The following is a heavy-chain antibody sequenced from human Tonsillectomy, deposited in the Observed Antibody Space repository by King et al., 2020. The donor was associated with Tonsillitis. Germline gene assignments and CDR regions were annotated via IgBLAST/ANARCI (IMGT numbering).Heavy chain of an antibody. D-gene: IGHD3-10*01. CDR3: ARVGSRFYGMDV. Sequence: VQLVESGGGLVKPGGSLRLSCAASGFTFSSYSMNWVRQAPGKGLEWVSSISSSSSYIYYADSVKGRFTISRDNAKNSLYLQMNSLRAEDTAVYYCARVGSRFYGMDVWGQGTTVTVSS. J-gene: IGHJ6*02. V-gene: IGHV3-21*01. CDR1: GFTFSSYS. CDR2: ISSSSSYI.